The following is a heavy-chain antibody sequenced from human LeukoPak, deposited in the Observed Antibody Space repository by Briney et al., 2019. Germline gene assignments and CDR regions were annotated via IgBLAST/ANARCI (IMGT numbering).Heavy chain of an antibody. V-gene: IGHV4-59*08. CDR1: GGSISSYY. J-gene: IGHJ3*02. CDR3: ARPLSISGYYYDAFDI. CDR2: IYYSGST. D-gene: IGHD3-22*01. Sequence: SETLSLTCTVSGGSISSYYWSWIRQPPGKGLEWIGYIYYSGSTNYNPSLKSRVTISVDTSKNQFSLKLSSVTAADTAVYYCARPLSISGYYYDAFDIWGQGTMVTVSS.